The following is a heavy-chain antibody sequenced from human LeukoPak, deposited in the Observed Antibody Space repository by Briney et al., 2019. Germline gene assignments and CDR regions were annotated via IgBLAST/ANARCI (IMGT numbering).Heavy chain of an antibody. V-gene: IGHV4-59*01. D-gene: IGHD5-12*01. Sequence: SETLSLTCTVSGGSISSYYWSWIRQPPGKGPEWIGYIYYNGNTNYNPSLKSRVTISIDTSKSQFSLKLSFVTAADTAVYYCARGPGGYDPFDYWGQGTLVTVSS. CDR3: ARGPGGYDPFDY. CDR2: IYYNGNT. J-gene: IGHJ4*02. CDR1: GGSISSYY.